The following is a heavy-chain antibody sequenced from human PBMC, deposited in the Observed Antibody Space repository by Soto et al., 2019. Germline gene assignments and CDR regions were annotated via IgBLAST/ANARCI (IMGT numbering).Heavy chain of an antibody. CDR1: GYTFSSYG. J-gene: IGHJ4*02. CDR2: IIPIFGTA. CDR3: ARDSSDYYYFDY. V-gene: IGHV1-69*05. Sequence: SVKVSCKASGYTFSSYGISWVRQAPGQGLEWMGGIIPIFGTANYAQKFQGRVIMTRDTSTSTVYMELSSLRSEDTAVYYCARDSSDYYYFDYWGQGTLVTVSS. D-gene: IGHD3-22*01.